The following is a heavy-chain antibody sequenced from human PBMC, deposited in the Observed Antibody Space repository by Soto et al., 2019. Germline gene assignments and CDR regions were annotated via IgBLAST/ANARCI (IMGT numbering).Heavy chain of an antibody. CDR1: GFTFSSYW. Sequence: GSLRLSCAAPGFTFSSYWMSWVRQAPGKGLEWVANINQDRSEKYYVDSVKGRFTISRDNAKNSLYLQMNSLRAEDTAVYYCARWNSYGYYFDYWGQGTLVTVSS. V-gene: IGHV3-7*01. J-gene: IGHJ4*02. CDR3: ARWNSYGYYFDY. D-gene: IGHD5-18*01. CDR2: INQDRSEK.